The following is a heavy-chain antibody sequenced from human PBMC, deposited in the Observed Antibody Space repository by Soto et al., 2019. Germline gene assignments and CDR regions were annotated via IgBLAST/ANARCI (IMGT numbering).Heavy chain of an antibody. J-gene: IGHJ3*02. D-gene: IGHD3-10*01. CDR1: GGSISSYY. CDR3: ARVRSIWFAAYDHGAFDI. Sequence: SETLSLTCTVSGGSISSYYWSWIRQPPGKGLEWIGYIYYSGSTNYNPSLKSRVTISVDTSKNQFSLKLSSVTAADTAVYYCARVRSIWFAAYDHGAFDIWGQGTMVT. CDR2: IYYSGST. V-gene: IGHV4-59*01.